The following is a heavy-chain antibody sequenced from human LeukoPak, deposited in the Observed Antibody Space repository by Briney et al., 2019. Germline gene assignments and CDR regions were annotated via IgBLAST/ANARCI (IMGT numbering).Heavy chain of an antibody. CDR3: ARTLTTTYS. J-gene: IGHJ4*02. D-gene: IGHD4-17*01. CDR2: ISNSGGDI. V-gene: IGHV3-48*03. Sequence: GGSLRLSCAASGFTFSSHEMNWVRQAPGKGLAWLSYISNSGGDINYADSVKGRFTISRDNAKNSLYLQMNSLRVENTAVYYCARTLTTTYSWEQGTLVTVSS. CDR1: GFTFSSHE.